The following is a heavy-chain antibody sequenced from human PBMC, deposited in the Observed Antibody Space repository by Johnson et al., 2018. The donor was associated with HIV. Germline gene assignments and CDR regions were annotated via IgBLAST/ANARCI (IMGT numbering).Heavy chain of an antibody. CDR3: ARVTQQVVRVGSDAFDI. CDR2: ISYDGSNK. J-gene: IGHJ3*02. D-gene: IGHD4-23*01. CDR1: GFTFSSYP. Sequence: QVQLVESGGGVVQPGRSLRLSCAASGFTFSSYPMHWVRQAPGKGLEWVAVISYDGSNKYYADSVKGRFTISRDNSKNTLYLQMNSLRAEDTAVYNCARVTQQVVRVGSDAFDIWGQGTMVTVSS. V-gene: IGHV3-30*04.